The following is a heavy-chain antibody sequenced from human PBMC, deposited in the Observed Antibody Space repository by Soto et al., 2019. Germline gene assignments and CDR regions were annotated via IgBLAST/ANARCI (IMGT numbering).Heavy chain of an antibody. CDR2: MNPNSGNT. V-gene: IGHV1-8*01. J-gene: IGHJ6*03. CDR1: GYTFTSYD. CDR3: ARGRRCSGGSCYPDYYYYYMDV. Sequence: QVQLVQSGAEVKKPGASVKVSCKASGYTFTSYDINWVRQATGQGLEWMGWMNPNSGNTGYAQKFQGRVTMTRNTSISTAYMELSSLRSEDTAVYYCARGRRCSGGSCYPDYYYYYMDVWGKGTTVTVS. D-gene: IGHD2-15*01.